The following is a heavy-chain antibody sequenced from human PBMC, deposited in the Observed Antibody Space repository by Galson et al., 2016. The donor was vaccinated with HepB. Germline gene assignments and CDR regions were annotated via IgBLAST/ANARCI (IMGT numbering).Heavy chain of an antibody. CDR2: IDSSATII. CDR1: GFTFSIYD. V-gene: IGHV3-48*03. CDR3: AKTFRPYCSGGSCYYVFDS. Sequence: SLRLSCAASGFTFSIYDLNWVRQTPGKGLEWVSYIDSSATIINYADSVKGRFTISRDNAKNSVYLQMSSLRAEDTAVYYCAKTFRPYCSGGSCYYVFDSWGQGALVTVSS. D-gene: IGHD2-15*01. J-gene: IGHJ4*02.